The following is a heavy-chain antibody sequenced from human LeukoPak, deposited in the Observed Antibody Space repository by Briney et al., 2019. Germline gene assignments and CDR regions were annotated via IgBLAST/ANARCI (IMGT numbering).Heavy chain of an antibody. J-gene: IGHJ6*02. D-gene: IGHD3-16*01. CDR3: ARVHTYYYGMDV. V-gene: IGHV3-13*01. Sequence: GGSLRLSCAASGFTFSSYDMHWVRQATGKGLEWVSAIGTAGDTYYPGSVKGRFTISRENAKNSLYLQMNRLRAGDTAVYYCARVHTYYYGMDVWGPGTPVTVSS. CDR2: IGTAGDT. CDR1: GFTFSSYD.